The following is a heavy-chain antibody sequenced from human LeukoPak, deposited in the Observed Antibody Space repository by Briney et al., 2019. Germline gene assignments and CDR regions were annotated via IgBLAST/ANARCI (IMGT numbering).Heavy chain of an antibody. J-gene: IGHJ6*03. CDR3: ARVYTGSSWDYYYYMDV. V-gene: IGHV4-39*07. CDR1: GGSISSSTSYY. D-gene: IGHD6-13*01. CDR2: IYYSGTT. Sequence: SETLSLTCTVSGGSISSSTSYYWGWIRQPPGKGLEWIGRIYYSGTTYYNPSLKSRITISVDTSKNQFSLKMSSVTAADTAVYYCARVYTGSSWDYYYYMDVWGKGTTVTISS.